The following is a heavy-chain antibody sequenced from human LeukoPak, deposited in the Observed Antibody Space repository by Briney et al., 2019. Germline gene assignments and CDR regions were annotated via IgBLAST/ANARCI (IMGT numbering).Heavy chain of an antibody. CDR1: GGSISSYY. D-gene: IGHD6-13*01. Sequence: SETLSLTCTVSGGSISSYYWGWIRQPPGKGLEWIGSIYYSGSTYYNPSLKSRVTISVDTSKNQFSLKLSSVTAADTAVYYCARIAAAGNDYWGQGTLVTVSS. CDR3: ARIAAAGNDY. CDR2: IYYSGST. J-gene: IGHJ4*02. V-gene: IGHV4-39*01.